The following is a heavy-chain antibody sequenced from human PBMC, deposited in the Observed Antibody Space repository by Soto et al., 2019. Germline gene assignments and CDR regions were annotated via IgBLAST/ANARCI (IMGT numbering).Heavy chain of an antibody. Sequence: QVQLVQSGAEVKKPGSSVKVSCKASGGTFSTSAISWVRQAPGQGLEWVGGIMPVFATPDYAQKCQGRATITADESTPPAYLELTSLRTDDTAVYYCARDKDRQQLGGNYYYILDVWGQGTAITVSS. CDR1: GGTFSTSA. CDR3: ARDKDRQQLGGNYYYILDV. V-gene: IGHV1-69*12. D-gene: IGHD3-3*02. CDR2: IMPVFATP. J-gene: IGHJ6*02.